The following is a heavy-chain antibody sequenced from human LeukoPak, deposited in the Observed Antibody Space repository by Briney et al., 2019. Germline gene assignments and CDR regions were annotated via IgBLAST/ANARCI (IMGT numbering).Heavy chain of an antibody. V-gene: IGHV1-2*04. Sequence: ASVKVSCKASGGTFISYAISWVRQAPGQGLEWMGWINPNSGGTNYAQKFQGWVTMTRDTSISTAYMELSRLRSDDTAVYYCARSEMATMTINFDYWGQGTLVTVSS. CDR1: GGTFISYA. CDR3: ARSEMATMTINFDY. J-gene: IGHJ4*02. D-gene: IGHD5-24*01. CDR2: INPNSGGT.